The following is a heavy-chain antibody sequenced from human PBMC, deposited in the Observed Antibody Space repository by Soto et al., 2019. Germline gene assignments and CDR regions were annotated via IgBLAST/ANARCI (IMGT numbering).Heavy chain of an antibody. CDR1: GFTFSSYA. J-gene: IGHJ4*02. CDR2: ITRGGQNI. CDR3: AKGGYSHGRLDY. D-gene: IGHD5-18*01. V-gene: IGHV3-23*01. Sequence: EVQLLESGGGLVQPGGSLRLSCAASGFTFSSYAMSWVRQAPGKGLQWVSTITRGGQNIFDADSVKGRFTISRDDSKNTLYLQMSSLRAEDAALYYCAKGGYSHGRLDYWGQGTLVTVSS.